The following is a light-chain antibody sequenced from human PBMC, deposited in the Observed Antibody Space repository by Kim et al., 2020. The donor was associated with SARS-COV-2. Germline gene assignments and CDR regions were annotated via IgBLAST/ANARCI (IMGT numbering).Light chain of an antibody. CDR2: ETS. CDR3: QQRYNLPLT. V-gene: IGKV3-11*01. CDR1: QGVVNS. Sequence: LSTGEEATPSCRASQGVVNSLACFQQKPGKAPRLLIFETSNRSTGIPARFSGSGSGTAFTLTISSLEPEDFAVYYCQQRYNLPLTFGGGTKVDIK. J-gene: IGKJ4*02.